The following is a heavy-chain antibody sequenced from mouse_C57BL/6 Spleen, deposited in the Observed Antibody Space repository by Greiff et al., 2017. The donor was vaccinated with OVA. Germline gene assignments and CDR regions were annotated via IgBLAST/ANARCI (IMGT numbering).Heavy chain of an antibody. CDR2: IYPGDGDT. CDR3: ARAYDYDGGYFDY. D-gene: IGHD2-4*01. J-gene: IGHJ2*01. Sequence: VKLQESGAELVKPGASVKISCKASGYAFSSYWMNWVKQRPGKGLEWIGQIYPGDGDTNYNGKFKGKATLTADKSSSTAYMQLSSLTSEDSAVYFCARAYDYDGGYFDYWGQGTTLTVSS. CDR1: GYAFSSYW. V-gene: IGHV1-80*01.